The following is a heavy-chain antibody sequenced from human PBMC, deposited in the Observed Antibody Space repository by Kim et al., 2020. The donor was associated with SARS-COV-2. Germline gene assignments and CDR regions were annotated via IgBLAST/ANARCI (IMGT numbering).Heavy chain of an antibody. J-gene: IGHJ3*02. Sequence: GESLKISCKGSGYSFTSYWIGWVRQMPGKGLEWMGIIYPGDSDTRYSPSFQGQVTISADKSISTAYLQWSSLKASDTAMYYCARQDEITMVRGVPFDIWGQGTMVTVSS. CDR2: IYPGDSDT. CDR3: ARQDEITMVRGVPFDI. D-gene: IGHD3-10*01. V-gene: IGHV5-51*01. CDR1: GYSFTSYW.